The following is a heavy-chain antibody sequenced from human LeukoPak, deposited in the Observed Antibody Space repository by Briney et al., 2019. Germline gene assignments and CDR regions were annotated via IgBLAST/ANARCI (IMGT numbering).Heavy chain of an antibody. D-gene: IGHD5-24*01. CDR3: ARAWPGAFDI. CDR1: GFTVSSNY. Sequence: PGGSLRLSCAASGFTVSSNYMSWVRQAPVKGLEWVSVIYSGGSTYYADSVKGRFTISRDNSKNTLYLQMNSLRAEDTAVYYCARAWPGAFDIWGQGTMVTVSS. CDR2: IYSGGST. J-gene: IGHJ3*02. V-gene: IGHV3-66*01.